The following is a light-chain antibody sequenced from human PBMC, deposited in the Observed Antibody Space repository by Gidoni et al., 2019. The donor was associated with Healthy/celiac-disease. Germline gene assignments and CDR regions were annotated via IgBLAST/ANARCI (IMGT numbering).Light chain of an antibody. CDR2: YAA. V-gene: IGKV3D-20*01. Sequence: IVLTQSPATMSLSPGERATLSCRASQSLNNRFLAWYQQKPGLAPRLLVYYAASRATGIPDRFSATGSGTDFTLTISRLEPEDFAVYYCQQYDSAPFGFGGGTRVDI. J-gene: IGKJ4*01. CDR1: QSLNNRF. CDR3: QQYDSAPFG.